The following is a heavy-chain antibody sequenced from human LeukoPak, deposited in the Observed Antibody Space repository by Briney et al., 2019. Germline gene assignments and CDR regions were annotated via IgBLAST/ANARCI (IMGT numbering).Heavy chain of an antibody. D-gene: IGHD4-23*01. CDR2: IYYSGST. Sequence: SGTLSLTCTVSGGSISSGDYYWSWIRQPPGKGLEWIGYIYYSGSTYYNPSLKSRVTISVDTSKNQFSLKLSSVTAADTAVYYCARDYGGGRYYYYGMDVWGQGTTVTVSS. V-gene: IGHV4-30-4*01. CDR1: GGSISSGDYY. CDR3: ARDYGGGRYYYYGMDV. J-gene: IGHJ6*02.